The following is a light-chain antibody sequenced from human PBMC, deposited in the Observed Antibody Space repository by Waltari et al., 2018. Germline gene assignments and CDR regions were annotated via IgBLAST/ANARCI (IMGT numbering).Light chain of an antibody. CDR1: SGHSSYA. V-gene: IGLV4-69*01. J-gene: IGLJ3*02. CDR3: QTWGAGIGWV. Sequence: QLVLTQSPSASASLGASVKLTCTLSSGHSSYAIAWYQRQPEKGLRYLMKLNSDGSHRKGDGIPERLDGSSSGAVLYRPISGRESEDEADYSWQTWGAGIGWVCGGGTKLTVL. CDR2: LNSDGSH.